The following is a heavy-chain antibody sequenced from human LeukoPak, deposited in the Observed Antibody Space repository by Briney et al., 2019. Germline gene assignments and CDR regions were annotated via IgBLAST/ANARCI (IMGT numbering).Heavy chain of an antibody. D-gene: IGHD3-10*01. CDR1: GFPLRTSW. CDR2: INVDGSLT. V-gene: IGHV3-74*03. J-gene: IGHJ1*01. Sequence: PGGSLRLSCAASGFPLRTSWMHWVRQSPGKGLVWVSRINVDGSLTTYADSVKGRFTVSRDNGEDALYLQMDSLRVEDTAVHYCASNVFGLVSVWGQGTLVTVSS. CDR3: ASNVFGLVSV.